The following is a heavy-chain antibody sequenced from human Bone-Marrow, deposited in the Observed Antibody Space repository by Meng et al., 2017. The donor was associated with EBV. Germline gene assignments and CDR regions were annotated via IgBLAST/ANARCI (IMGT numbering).Heavy chain of an antibody. J-gene: IGHJ4*02. CDR2: IWHGGNT. V-gene: IGHV4-4*02. Sequence: HLQESGPGLVKPSGTMYLTCGVSGASISGANWWSWVRQPPGKGLEWIGEIWHGGNTNYNPSLKSRVTISVDKSGNQFSLNLNSVTAADTAVYYCARGNAYNVPSFDYWGQGTLVTVSS. CDR3: ARGNAYNVPSFDY. D-gene: IGHD5-24*01. CDR1: GASISGANW.